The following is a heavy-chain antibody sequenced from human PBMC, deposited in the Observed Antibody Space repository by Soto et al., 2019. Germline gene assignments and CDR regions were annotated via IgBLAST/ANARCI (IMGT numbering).Heavy chain of an antibody. CDR1: GGSFTTYY. D-gene: IGHD2-15*01. J-gene: IGHJ4*02. Sequence: QVQLHQWGAGLLKPSETLSLTCAVYGGSFTTYYWSWIRQSPGKGLEWIGEINHSGFTNYNPSLESRVTTSVDTSKNQFSLKLRSVTAADTAISYCARRYCSDSYCSYFDYWGRGTLVSVSS. V-gene: IGHV4-34*01. CDR2: INHSGFT. CDR3: ARRYCSDSYCSYFDY.